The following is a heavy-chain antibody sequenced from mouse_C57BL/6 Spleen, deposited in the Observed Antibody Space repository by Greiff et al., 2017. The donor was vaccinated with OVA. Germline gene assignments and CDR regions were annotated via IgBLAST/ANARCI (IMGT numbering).Heavy chain of an antibody. CDR3: AIDYSNVY. J-gene: IGHJ2*01. CDR2: IHPNSGST. V-gene: IGHV1-64*01. CDR1: GYTFTSYW. Sequence: VQLQQPGAELVKPGASVKLSCKASGYTFTSYWMHWVKQRPGQGLEWIGMIHPNSGSTNYNEKFKSKATLTVDKSSSTAYMQLSSLTSDDTAVYYCAIDYSNVYWGQGTTLTVSS. D-gene: IGHD2-5*01.